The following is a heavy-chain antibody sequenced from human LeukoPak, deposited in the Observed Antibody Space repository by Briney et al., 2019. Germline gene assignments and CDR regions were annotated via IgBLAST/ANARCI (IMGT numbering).Heavy chain of an antibody. CDR1: GGSLSSYY. CDR3: ARGLKSYDILTAYYTFPYFDY. J-gene: IGHJ4*02. V-gene: IGHV4-59*01. D-gene: IGHD3-9*01. CDR2: ISYSGST. Sequence: KASETLSLTCTVSGGSLSSYYWTWIRQPPGKGLEWIGYISYSGSTNYNPSLESRVTISVDTSKNQFSLKLSSVTVADTAVYYCARGLKSYDILTAYYTFPYFDYWGQGALVTVSS.